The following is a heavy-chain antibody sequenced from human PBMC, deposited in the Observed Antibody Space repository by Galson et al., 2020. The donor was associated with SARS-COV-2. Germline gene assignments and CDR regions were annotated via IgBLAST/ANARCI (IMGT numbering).Heavy chain of an antibody. Sequence: GGSLRLSCSASGFIFSDYAMHWVRQAPGKGLEYVSALSSNGETSFYADSVSGRFTMSRDNSKNMFYLQMTALRLEDTASYYCLSFSSTRHSHWGQGTLVTVSS. CDR2: LSSNGETS. V-gene: IGHV3-64D*06. D-gene: IGHD2-2*01. J-gene: IGHJ4*02. CDR1: GFIFSDYA. CDR3: LSFSSTRHSH.